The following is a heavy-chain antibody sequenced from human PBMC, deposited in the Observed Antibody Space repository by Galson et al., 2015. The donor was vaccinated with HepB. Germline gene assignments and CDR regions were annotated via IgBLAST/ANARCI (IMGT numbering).Heavy chain of an antibody. CDR3: ARESEYSGSWSPFEF. V-gene: IGHV6-1*01. CDR2: TYYRSEWYN. J-gene: IGHJ4*02. D-gene: IGHD1-26*01. CDR1: GDSVSSNSAA. Sequence: CAISGDSVSSNSAAWNWIRQSPSRGLEWLGRTYYRSEWYNDYAVSVKSRITINPDTSKNQFSLRLNSVTPEDTAVYYCARESEYSGSWSPFEFWGQGTLVTVPS.